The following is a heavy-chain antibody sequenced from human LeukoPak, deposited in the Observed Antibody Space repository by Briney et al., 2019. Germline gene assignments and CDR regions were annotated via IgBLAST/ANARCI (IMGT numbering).Heavy chain of an antibody. CDR2: IYYSGST. CDR1: GGSISSSSYY. V-gene: IGHV4-39*07. Sequence: SETLSLTCTASGGSISSSSYYWGWIRQPPGKGLEWIGSIYYSGSTYYDPSLKSRVTISVDTSKNQFSLKLTSVTAADMAVYYCARRGYYYDSSRFDPWGQGTLVTVSS. J-gene: IGHJ5*02. CDR3: ARRGYYYDSSRFDP. D-gene: IGHD3-22*01.